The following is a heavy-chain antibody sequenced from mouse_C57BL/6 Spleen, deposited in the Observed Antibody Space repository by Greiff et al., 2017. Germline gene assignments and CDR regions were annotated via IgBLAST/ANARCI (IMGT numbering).Heavy chain of an antibody. CDR3: ARDYGSSSRY. CDR1: GYTFTSYW. J-gene: IGHJ2*01. Sequence: QVQLQQPGAELVRPGTSVKLSCKASGYTFTSYWMHWVKQRPGQGLEWIGVIDPSDSYTNYNQKFKGKATLTVDTSSSTAYRQLSSLTSEDSAVYYCARDYGSSSRYWGQGTTLTVSS. V-gene: IGHV1-59*01. D-gene: IGHD1-1*01. CDR2: IDPSDSYT.